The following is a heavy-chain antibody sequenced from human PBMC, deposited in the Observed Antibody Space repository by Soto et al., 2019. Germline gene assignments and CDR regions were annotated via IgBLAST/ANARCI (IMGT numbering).Heavy chain of an antibody. CDR1: GFTLSDYR. CDR2: IRTAAYGGTT. V-gene: IGHV3-49*01. CDR3: ARAVRLSGDSFDI. Sequence: EVRLVESGGGLVQPGRSLRLSCTASGFTLSDYRMSWFRQAPGKGLEWVAYIRTAAYGGTTEYTASVKDRFTISRADSEGIASLQMNSLKTEDTAMYYCARAVRLSGDSFDIWGQGTLVTVSS. J-gene: IGHJ3*02. D-gene: IGHD1-1*01.